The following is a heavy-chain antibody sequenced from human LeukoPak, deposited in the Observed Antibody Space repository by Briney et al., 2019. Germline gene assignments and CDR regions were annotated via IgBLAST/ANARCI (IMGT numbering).Heavy chain of an antibody. CDR1: GFTFSNYA. CDR3: AKSPPDNYHYYYGMDV. Sequence: PGGSLRLSCAASGFTFSNYAMTWVRQAPGKGLEWVSAISGSGDSTYYADSVKGRLTISRDNSKNTLYLQMSSLRAEDTAVYHCAKSPPDNYHYYYGMDVWGQGTTVTVSS. J-gene: IGHJ6*02. V-gene: IGHV3-23*01. CDR2: ISGSGDST. D-gene: IGHD5-24*01.